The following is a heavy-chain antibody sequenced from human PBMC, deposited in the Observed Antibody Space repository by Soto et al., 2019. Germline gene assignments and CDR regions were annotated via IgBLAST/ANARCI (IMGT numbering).Heavy chain of an antibody. CDR2: IYYSGST. Sequence: SETLSLTCTVSGGSISSGDYYWSWIRHPPGKGLEWIGYIYYSGSTYYNPSLKSRVTISLDTSKNQFSLKLSSVTAADTAVYYCARRPHYYGSGSYESWFDPWGQGTLVTVSS. V-gene: IGHV4-30-4*01. J-gene: IGHJ5*02. D-gene: IGHD3-10*01. CDR3: ARRPHYYGSGSYESWFDP. CDR1: GGSISSGDYY.